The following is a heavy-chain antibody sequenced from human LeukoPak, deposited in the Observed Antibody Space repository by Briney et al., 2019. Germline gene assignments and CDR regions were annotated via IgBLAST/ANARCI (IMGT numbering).Heavy chain of an antibody. CDR3: AKLAASEPGEGP. J-gene: IGHJ5*02. V-gene: IGHV1-46*01. CDR2: INPSGDST. D-gene: IGHD6-13*01. CDR1: GYTFTSNH. Sequence: ASVKISCKASGYTFTSNHIHCVRQAPGQGLEWMGVINPSGDSTSYAQKFQGRVTMTRDTSTSTVYMELSSLRSEDTAIYYCAKLAASEPGEGPWGQGTLVTVPS.